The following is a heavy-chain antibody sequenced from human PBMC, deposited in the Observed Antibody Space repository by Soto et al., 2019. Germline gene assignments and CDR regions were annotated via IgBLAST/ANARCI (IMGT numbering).Heavy chain of an antibody. CDR1: GYTFTSYD. CDR2: MNPNSGNT. CDR3: ARLHYYDSSGYYYGSYYSGMDV. Sequence: ASVKVSCKASGYTFTSYDINWVRQATGQGLEWMGWMNPNSGNTGYAQKFQGRVTMTRNTSISTAYMELSSLRSEDTAVYYCARLHYYDSSGYYYGSYYSGMDVWGQGTTVPVSS. V-gene: IGHV1-8*01. J-gene: IGHJ6*02. D-gene: IGHD3-22*01.